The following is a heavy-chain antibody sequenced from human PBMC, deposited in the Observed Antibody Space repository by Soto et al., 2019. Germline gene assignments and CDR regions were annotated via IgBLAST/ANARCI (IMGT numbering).Heavy chain of an antibody. Sequence: SETLSLTCTVSGASINSGDYHWTWIRQFPGRGLEWIGGIYYSASTYYNPSLVSRITISLDTSKNQFSLKLTSVTAADTAVYYCARDSRTPSGGMDVWGQGTTVTVSS. J-gene: IGHJ6*02. CDR1: GASINSGDYH. V-gene: IGHV4-30-4*01. CDR3: ARDSRTPSGGMDV. CDR2: IYYSAST.